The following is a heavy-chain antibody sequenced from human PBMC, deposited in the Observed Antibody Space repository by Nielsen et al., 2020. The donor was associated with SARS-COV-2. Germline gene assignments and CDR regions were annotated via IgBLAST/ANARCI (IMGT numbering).Heavy chain of an antibody. CDR1: GGSISSYY. CDR2: IYYSGST. V-gene: IGHV4-59*08. D-gene: IGHD2-2*01. Sequence: SETLSLTCTVSGGSISSYYWSWIRQPPGKGLEWIGYIYYSGSTNYNPSLKSRVTISVDTSKNQFSLKLSSVTAADTAVYYCARHEVVPAATLYNWFDPWGQGTLVTVSS. J-gene: IGHJ5*02. CDR3: ARHEVVPAATLYNWFDP.